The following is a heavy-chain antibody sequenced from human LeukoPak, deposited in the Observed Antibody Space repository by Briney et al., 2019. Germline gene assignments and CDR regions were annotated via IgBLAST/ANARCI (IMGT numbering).Heavy chain of an antibody. V-gene: IGHV3-9*03. CDR2: ISWNSGSI. J-gene: IGHJ6*03. CDR3: AKDAGSSGQGYYYYMDV. D-gene: IGHD6-19*01. Sequence: PGRSLRLSCAASGFTFDDYAMHWVRHAPGKGLEWVSGISWNSGSIGYADSVKGRFTISRDNAKNSLYLQMNSLRAEDMALYYCAKDAGSSGQGYYYYMDVWGKGTTVTVSS. CDR1: GFTFDDYA.